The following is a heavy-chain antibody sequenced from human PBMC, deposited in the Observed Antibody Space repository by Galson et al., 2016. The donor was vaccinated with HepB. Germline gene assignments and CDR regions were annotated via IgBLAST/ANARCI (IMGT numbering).Heavy chain of an antibody. CDR2: IWYDGSYQ. V-gene: IGHV3-33*01. J-gene: IGHJ5*02. CDR1: GFRFSNHG. Sequence: SLRLSCAASGFRFSNHGMHWVRQAPGKGLEWVAVIWYDGSYQHYADSMKGRVTVSRDNSKNTLYLQMNSLRAEDTAFYYCARALNPTAVTTGAPLDPWGQGTLVIISS. CDR3: ARALNPTAVTTGAPLDP. D-gene: IGHD4-17*01.